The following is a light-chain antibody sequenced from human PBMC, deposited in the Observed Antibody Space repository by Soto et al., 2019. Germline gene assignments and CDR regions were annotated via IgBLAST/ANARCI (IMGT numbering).Light chain of an antibody. CDR3: QQGDSFPIT. Sequence: DIQMTQSPSSVSASVGDRVTITCRASQSISSWLAWYQQKPGTVPKLLIYAASSLQSGVPSRFSGSGAGTEFTLTITSLQPDDFGTYYCQQGDSFPITFGQGTRLEIK. CDR1: QSISSW. J-gene: IGKJ5*01. CDR2: AAS. V-gene: IGKV1-12*01.